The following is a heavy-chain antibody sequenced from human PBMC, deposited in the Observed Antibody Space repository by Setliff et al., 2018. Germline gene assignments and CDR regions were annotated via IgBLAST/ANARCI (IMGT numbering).Heavy chain of an antibody. CDR1: GFVVSNNE. Sequence: GGSLRLSCAASGFVVSNNELSGVRQAPEKGLEWVSVTYASGDGNTVYYADSVKGRFTISRDTAKNSVYLQMNSLRAEDTAVYYCASGDWFYFDCWGQGTLVTVSS. D-gene: IGHD2-21*01. CDR2: SGDGNTV. CDR3: ASGDWFYFDC. J-gene: IGHJ4*02. V-gene: IGHV3-48*03.